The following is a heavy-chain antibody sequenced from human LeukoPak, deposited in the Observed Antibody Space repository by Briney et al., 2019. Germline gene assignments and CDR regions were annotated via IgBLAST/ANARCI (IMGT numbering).Heavy chain of an antibody. CDR2: FDPEDGET. V-gene: IGHV1-24*01. Sequence: ASVKVSCKVSGYTLTELSMHWVRQAPGKGLEWMGGFDPEDGETIYAQKFQGRVTMTEDTSTDTAYMELSSLRSEDTAVYYCATYYYGSGSYPHYYYYGMDVWGKGTTATVSS. J-gene: IGHJ6*04. CDR1: GYTLTELS. CDR3: ATYYYGSGSYPHYYYYGMDV. D-gene: IGHD3-10*01.